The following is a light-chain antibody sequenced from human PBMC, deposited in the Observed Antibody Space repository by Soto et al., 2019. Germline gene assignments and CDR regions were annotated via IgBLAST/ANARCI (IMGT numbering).Light chain of an antibody. CDR2: EVS. Sequence: QSVLTQPASVSGSPGQSITISCTGTSSDVGGYNYVSWYQQHPGKAPKLMIYEVSNRPSGVSNRFSGSKSGSTASLTISGLQAEDEADYYCSSYTDRQSYLFGTGTKVTVL. J-gene: IGLJ1*01. V-gene: IGLV2-14*01. CDR1: SSDVGGYNY. CDR3: SSYTDRQSYL.